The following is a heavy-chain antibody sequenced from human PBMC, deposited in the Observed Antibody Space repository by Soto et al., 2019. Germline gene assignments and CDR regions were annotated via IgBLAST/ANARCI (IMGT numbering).Heavy chain of an antibody. CDR3: ARGGKGVRDFYGLDV. CDR2: LYPGDSDT. J-gene: IGHJ6*02. V-gene: IGHV5-51*01. Sequence: PGEALKISCVGYGDTFTTDWVAWLRQMPGKGLEWMGILYPGDSDTRYNPSFQGQVTISGDKSIRTAYLQWNSLKASDTAMYYCARGGKGVRDFYGLDVWGQGTTVTVSS. D-gene: IGHD2-8*01. CDR1: GDTFTTDW.